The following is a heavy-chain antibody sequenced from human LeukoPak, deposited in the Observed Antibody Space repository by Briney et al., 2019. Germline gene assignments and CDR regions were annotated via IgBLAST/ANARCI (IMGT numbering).Heavy chain of an antibody. CDR1: GYTLTELS. Sequence: ASVKVSCKVSGYTLTELSIHWVRQTPGKGLEWMGGFDPENGETIYAQKFQGRVTMTEDTSTDTAYMELSTRRSEDTAVYYCATLHSSGSFFDYWGQGTLVTVAS. J-gene: IGHJ4*02. V-gene: IGHV1-24*01. CDR2: FDPENGET. D-gene: IGHD6-19*01. CDR3: ATLHSSGSFFDY.